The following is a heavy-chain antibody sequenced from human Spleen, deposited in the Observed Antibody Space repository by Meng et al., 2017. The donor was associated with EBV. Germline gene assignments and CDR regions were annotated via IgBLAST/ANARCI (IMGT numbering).Heavy chain of an antibody. CDR2: IYPGGST. V-gene: IGHV4-4*02. J-gene: IGHJ5*02. D-gene: IGHD5-12*01. CDR3: ARVDPTSSKLFDP. CDR1: GDAISSRNW. Sequence: VLLSESGPGRVNLSGPVALICDVSGDAISSRNWWSWVRQSPGKGLEWIGEIYPGGSTNYNPSLKSRVTISLDKSKNHFSLRLNSVTAADTAMYFCARVDPTSSKLFDPWGQGTLVTVSS.